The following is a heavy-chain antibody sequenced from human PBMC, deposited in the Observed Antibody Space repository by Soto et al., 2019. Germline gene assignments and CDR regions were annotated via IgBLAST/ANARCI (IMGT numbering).Heavy chain of an antibody. CDR3: VMVDNYITPTTQDV. Sequence: QVQLLQSGDEVKKPGASVKVSCKASGYIFVNYGIAWVRQAPGQGRECMGWISPYTGNTHSATKIQGRLTMTTDTSTSTDYMDLGRLTSDDTAVYYCVMVDNYITPTTQDVWGQGTTVTVS. D-gene: IGHD5-12*01. CDR1: GYIFVNYG. J-gene: IGHJ6*02. V-gene: IGHV1-18*01. CDR2: ISPYTGNT.